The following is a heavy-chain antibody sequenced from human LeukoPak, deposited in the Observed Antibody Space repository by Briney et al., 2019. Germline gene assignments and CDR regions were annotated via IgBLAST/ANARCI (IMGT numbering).Heavy chain of an antibody. V-gene: IGHV4-4*02. CDR1: GGSISSSNW. J-gene: IGHJ4*02. Sequence: SETLSLTCAVSGGSISSSNWWSWVRQPPGKGLEWIGEIYHSGSTNYNSSLNSRVTISVDKSKNQFSLKLSSVTAADTAVYYCARIRGSYLGYWGQGTLVTVSS. CDR2: IYHSGST. CDR3: ARIRGSYLGY. D-gene: IGHD1-26*01.